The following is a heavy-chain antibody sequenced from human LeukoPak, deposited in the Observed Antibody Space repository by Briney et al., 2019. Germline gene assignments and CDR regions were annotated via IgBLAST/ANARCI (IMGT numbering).Heavy chain of an antibody. Sequence: GPVKVSCKASGYTFTSYGISWVRQAPGQGLEWMGWISAYKGNTKYAQKFQGRVTMTTDTSTSTAYMELRSLRSDDTAVYYCARPEPSTDAFEIWGQGTMVTVSS. CDR1: GYTFTSYG. CDR2: ISAYKGNT. CDR3: ARPEPSTDAFEI. J-gene: IGHJ3*02. D-gene: IGHD5/OR15-5a*01. V-gene: IGHV1-18*01.